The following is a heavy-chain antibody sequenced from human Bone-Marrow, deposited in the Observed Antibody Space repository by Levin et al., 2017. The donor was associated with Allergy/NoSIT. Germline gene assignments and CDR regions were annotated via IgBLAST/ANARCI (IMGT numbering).Heavy chain of an antibody. D-gene: IGHD3-16*01. J-gene: IGHJ6*02. CDR3: ARDLGSGSSSTAMDV. V-gene: IGHV3-11*01. CDR2: ISQSGDIK. CDR1: EFSLGDFY. Sequence: PGGSLRLSCTASEFSLGDFYMTWIRQAPGKGLEWISYISQSGDIKFHADSVRGRFTISRDNAKGSVYLHMESLKGEDTAVYYCARDLGSGSSSTAMDVWGPGTTVSVSS.